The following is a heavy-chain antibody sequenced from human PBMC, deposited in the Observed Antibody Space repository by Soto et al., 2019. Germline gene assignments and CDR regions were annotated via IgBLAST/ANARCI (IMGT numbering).Heavy chain of an antibody. CDR2: IDYTGST. CDR3: ALNFDY. J-gene: IGHJ4*02. CDR1: GGSFSSRGNY. V-gene: IGHV4-30-4*01. Sequence: QVQLQESGPGLVKPSQTLALTCTVSGGSFSSRGNYWSWIRQPPGKGLEWVGYIDYTGSTNYSPSLKSRVSISVDTSKDQFSLRLTSVTAADTAVYYCALNFDYWGQGILVTVSS.